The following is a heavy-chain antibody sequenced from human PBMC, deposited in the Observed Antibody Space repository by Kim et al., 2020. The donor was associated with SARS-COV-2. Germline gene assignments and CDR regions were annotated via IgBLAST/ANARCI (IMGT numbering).Heavy chain of an antibody. CDR1: GFTFSSYG. J-gene: IGHJ4*02. CDR3: AKGGGDGYLNFDY. Sequence: GGSLRLSCAASGFTFSSYGMHWVRQAPGKGLEWVAVISYDGSNKYYADSVKGRFTISRDNSKNTLYLQMNSLRAEDTAVYYCAKGGGDGYLNFDYWGQGTLLPVSS. CDR2: ISYDGSNK. D-gene: IGHD5-12*01. V-gene: IGHV3-30*18.